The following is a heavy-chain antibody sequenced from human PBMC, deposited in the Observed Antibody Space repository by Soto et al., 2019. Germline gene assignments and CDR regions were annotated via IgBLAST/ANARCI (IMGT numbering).Heavy chain of an antibody. V-gene: IGHV3-23*01. Sequence: PGGSLRLSCAASGFTFSSCAMGWVRQAPGKGLEWVSDIIDSGGSTYYADSVTGRSTISRDNSKSTLYLKMNSLRAEDTALYSCAKGRSYYYYYGVDVWGHGTTVTVSS. CDR3: AKGRSYYYYYGVDV. J-gene: IGHJ6*02. CDR2: IIDSGGST. CDR1: GFTFSSCA.